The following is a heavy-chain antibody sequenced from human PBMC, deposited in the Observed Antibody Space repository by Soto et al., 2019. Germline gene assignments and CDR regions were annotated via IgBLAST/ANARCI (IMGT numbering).Heavy chain of an antibody. D-gene: IGHD1-1*01. J-gene: IGHJ2*01. Sequence: QVQLVQSGAEVKKPGASVKVSCKASGCTFTSYGISWVRQAPGQGLEWMGWISAYNGNTHYAQKLQGRVTMTTDTSTSTASMEPRSLRSDDTAVYYCARAPISGLLLEPRFDLWGRGPLVSVSS. CDR1: GCTFTSYG. CDR3: ARAPISGLLLEPRFDL. CDR2: ISAYNGNT. V-gene: IGHV1-18*01.